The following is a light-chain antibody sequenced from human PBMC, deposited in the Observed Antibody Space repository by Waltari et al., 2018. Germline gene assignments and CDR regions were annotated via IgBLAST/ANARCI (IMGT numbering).Light chain of an antibody. CDR1: SSNIGAGYD. J-gene: IGLJ3*02. V-gene: IGLV1-40*01. CDR3: QSYDSSLSGSRV. CDR2: NNI. Sequence: QSVLTQPPSVSGAPGQRVTISCTGSSSNIGAGYDVHWYQQLPGTAPKLLIYNNINRPSGVPDRFSGSKSGTSASLAITGLQAEDEAGYYCQSYDSSLSGSRVFGGGTKLTVL.